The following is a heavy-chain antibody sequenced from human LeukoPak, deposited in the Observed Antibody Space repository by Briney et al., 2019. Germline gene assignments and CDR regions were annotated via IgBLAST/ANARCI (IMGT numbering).Heavy chain of an antibody. D-gene: IGHD3-16*01. CDR2: ISSDKTDR. J-gene: IGHJ6*03. Sequence: GGSLRLPCEASFLTFSAYGMHWVRQAPGKGLEWVAFISSDKTDRYYADSVKGRFTISRDNSKNTLYLQMNSLRAEDTAVYYCAKDMTLRPDYYYYMDVWGKGTTVTVSS. V-gene: IGHV3-30*18. CDR1: FLTFSAYG. CDR3: AKDMTLRPDYYYYMDV.